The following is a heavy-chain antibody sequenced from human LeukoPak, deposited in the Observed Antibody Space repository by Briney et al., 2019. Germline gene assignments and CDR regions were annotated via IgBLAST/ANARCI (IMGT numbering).Heavy chain of an antibody. Sequence: SETLSLTCTLSGGSISTYYWSWIRQPPGKGLEWIGYIYHSRSTNYNPSLKSRVTISVDSSKNQFSLKLSSVTAADTAVYYCARGGGYASPIGYWGQGALVTVSS. CDR1: GGSISTYY. J-gene: IGHJ4*02. CDR2: IYHSRST. V-gene: IGHV4-59*01. D-gene: IGHD5-12*01. CDR3: ARGGGYASPIGY.